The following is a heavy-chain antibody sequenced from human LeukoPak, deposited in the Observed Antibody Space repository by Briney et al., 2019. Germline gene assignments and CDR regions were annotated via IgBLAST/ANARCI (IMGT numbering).Heavy chain of an antibody. CDR3: AVGDSYVLPYFDY. Sequence: SETLSLTRAVYGGSFSGYYWSWIRQPPGKGLEWIGEINHSGSTNYNPSLKSRVTISVDTSKNQFSLKLSSVTAADTAVYYCAVGDSYVLPYFDYWGQGTLVTVSS. V-gene: IGHV4-34*01. CDR1: GGSFSGYY. J-gene: IGHJ4*02. CDR2: INHSGST. D-gene: IGHD5-18*01.